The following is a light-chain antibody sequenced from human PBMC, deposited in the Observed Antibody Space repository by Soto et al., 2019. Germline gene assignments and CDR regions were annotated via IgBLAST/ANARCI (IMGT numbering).Light chain of an antibody. CDR1: QSLRSS. V-gene: IGKV3-15*01. CDR3: QQYNNWPQT. Sequence: ETMMTQSPDTLSVSLGKRATLSCRASQSLRSSLAWYQQKPGQAPRLLIYDASTRATGIPARFSGSGSGTDFTLTISGLQSEDFAVYYWQQYNNWPQTFGQGTKVEIK. J-gene: IGKJ1*01. CDR2: DAS.